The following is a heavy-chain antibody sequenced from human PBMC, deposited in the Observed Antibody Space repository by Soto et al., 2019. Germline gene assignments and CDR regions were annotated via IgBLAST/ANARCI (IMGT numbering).Heavy chain of an antibody. D-gene: IGHD2-21*02. Sequence: SETLSVTCAVAGGAIRGYYWSWSRERPGKGLEWIGYMYNTGSTVYNPSFKSRVTISVDTSKNQFSLKLNSVTAADTAVYYCARDLWGYCGTDCYPLDVWGQGTTVT. V-gene: IGHV4-59*01. J-gene: IGHJ6*02. CDR2: MYNTGST. CDR1: GGAIRGYY. CDR3: ARDLWGYCGTDCYPLDV.